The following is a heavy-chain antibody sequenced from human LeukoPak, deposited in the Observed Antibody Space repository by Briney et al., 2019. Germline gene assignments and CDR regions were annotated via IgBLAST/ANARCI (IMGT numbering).Heavy chain of an antibody. D-gene: IGHD6-19*01. CDR3: AREQGGGRYLHPDAFDI. CDR1: GFTLSIYS. Sequence: GGSQRLSCAASGFTLSIYSMKWARQARGEGLEWVSSISRSRSYIYYTDSVKGRFTISRDNAKNSLYLQMNSLRAEDTAVYYCAREQGGGRYLHPDAFDIWGQGTMVTVSS. V-gene: IGHV3-21*01. CDR2: ISRSRSYI. J-gene: IGHJ3*02.